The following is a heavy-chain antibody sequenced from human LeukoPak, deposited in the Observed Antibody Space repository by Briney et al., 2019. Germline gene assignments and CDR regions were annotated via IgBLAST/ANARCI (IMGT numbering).Heavy chain of an antibody. CDR1: GYTFTDYY. D-gene: IGHD5-12*01. J-gene: IGHJ4*02. CDR3: ARDGSLAY. CDR2: INSNSGAT. Sequence: VASVKVSCKASGYTFTDYYIHWVRQAPGQGLEWMGWINSNSGATNYAQKSQGRVTMTRDTSISTAYMELTRLGSDDTAVYYCARDGSLAYWGQGTLVTVSS. V-gene: IGHV1-2*02.